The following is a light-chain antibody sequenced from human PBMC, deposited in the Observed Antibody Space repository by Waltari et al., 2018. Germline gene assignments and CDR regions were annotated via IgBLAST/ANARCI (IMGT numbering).Light chain of an antibody. J-gene: IGKJ1*01. CDR3: QQGYSYPWT. Sequence: DIQMTQSPSSLSASVGDTVTITCQSSQGIGNALNWYQRKQGKAPKLLIYRASSFQSEIPSRFSGSGSGTDFTLTISSLQFEDFATYYCQQGYSYPWTFGQGTKVEIK. V-gene: IGKV1-NL1*01. CDR2: RAS. CDR1: QGIGNA.